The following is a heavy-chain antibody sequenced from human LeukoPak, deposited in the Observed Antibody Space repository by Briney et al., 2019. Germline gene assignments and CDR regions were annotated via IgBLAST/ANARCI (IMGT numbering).Heavy chain of an antibody. D-gene: IGHD3-10*01. CDR2: ISSSSSTI. CDR3: AREGHGLLWFGELLGSDY. Sequence: GGSLRLSCAASGFTFSSYSMNWVRQAPGKGLEWVSYISSSSSTIYYADSVKGRFTISRDNAKNSLYLQMNSLRAEDTAVYYCAREGHGLLWFGELLGSDYWGQGTLVTVSS. CDR1: GFTFSSYS. V-gene: IGHV3-48*04. J-gene: IGHJ4*02.